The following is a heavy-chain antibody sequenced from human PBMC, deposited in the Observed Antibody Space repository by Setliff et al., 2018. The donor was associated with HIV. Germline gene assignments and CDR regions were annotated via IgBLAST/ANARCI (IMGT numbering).Heavy chain of an antibody. Sequence: SETLSLTCTFSGGSTNSHSWTWIRQPPGKALEWIGYISHAGSTNYTPSLKGRVAISIDTSKNQFSLKLSSVTAADTAVYFCARETRSGWYDLAYWGQGTLVTVSS. V-gene: IGHV4-59*11. CDR1: GGSTNSHS. CDR2: ISHAGST. J-gene: IGHJ4*02. D-gene: IGHD6-19*01. CDR3: ARETRSGWYDLAY.